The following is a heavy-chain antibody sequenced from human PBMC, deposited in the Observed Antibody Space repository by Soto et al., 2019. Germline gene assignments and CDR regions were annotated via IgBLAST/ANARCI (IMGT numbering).Heavy chain of an antibody. CDR1: GYTFTSYG. CDR3: ARAHDILTGSSYGMDV. CDR2: ISAYNGNT. J-gene: IGHJ6*02. V-gene: IGHV1-18*01. Sequence: EASVKVSCKASGYTFTSYGISWVRQAHGQGLEWMGWISAYNGNTNYAQKLQGRVTMTTDTSTSTAYMELGSLRSDDTAVYYCARAHDILTGSSYGMDVWGQGTTVTVSS. D-gene: IGHD3-9*01.